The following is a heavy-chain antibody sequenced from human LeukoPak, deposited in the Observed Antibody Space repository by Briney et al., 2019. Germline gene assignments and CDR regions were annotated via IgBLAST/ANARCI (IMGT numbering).Heavy chain of an antibody. J-gene: IGHJ3*02. CDR1: GFTFSSYS. CDR3: ARDPRELGDAFDI. D-gene: IGHD1-26*01. CDR2: ISSSSSTI. Sequence: GRSLRLSCAASGFTFSSYSMNWVRQAPGKGLEWVSYISSSSSTICYADSVKGRFTISRDNAKNSLYLQMNSLRAEDTAVYYCARDPRELGDAFDIWGQGTMVTVSS. V-gene: IGHV3-48*01.